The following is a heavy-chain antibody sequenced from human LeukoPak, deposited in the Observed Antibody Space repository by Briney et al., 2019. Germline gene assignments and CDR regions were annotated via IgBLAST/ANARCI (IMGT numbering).Heavy chain of an antibody. CDR3: ARAYSVKYGLGYYYMDV. Sequence: GGSLRLSCAASGFSFGDFAVHWVRQVPGKGLEWVSGISWNSGSLGYADSVRGRFTVSRDNAKKLLYLQMISLRAEDMAVYYCARAYSVKYGLGYYYMDVWGKGTTVTISS. J-gene: IGHJ6*03. CDR2: ISWNSGSL. V-gene: IGHV3-9*03. CDR1: GFSFGDFA. D-gene: IGHD1-26*01.